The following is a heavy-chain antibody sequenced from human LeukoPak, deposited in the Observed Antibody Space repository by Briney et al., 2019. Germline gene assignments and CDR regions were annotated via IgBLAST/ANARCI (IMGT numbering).Heavy chain of an antibody. J-gene: IGHJ4*02. CDR2: ISYDGSNK. V-gene: IGHV3-30-3*01. Sequence: GGSLRLSCAASGFTFSSYAMHWVRQAPGKGLEWVAVISYDGSNKYYADSVKGRFTISRDNSKNTLYLQMNSLRAEDTAVYYCARRGRDGYNIFDYWGQGTLVTVSS. D-gene: IGHD5-24*01. CDR1: GFTFSSYA. CDR3: ARRGRDGYNIFDY.